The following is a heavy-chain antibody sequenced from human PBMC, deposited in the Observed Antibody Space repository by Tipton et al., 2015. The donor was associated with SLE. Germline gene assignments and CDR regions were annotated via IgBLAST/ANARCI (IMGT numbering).Heavy chain of an antibody. CDR2: LSWNGGSI. CDR3: AKDMGTTGEVDWYFGL. CDR1: GFTFDDHA. J-gene: IGHJ2*01. D-gene: IGHD7-27*01. Sequence: SLRLSCAASGFTFDDHAMHWVRQAPGKGLEWVAGLSWNGGSIGYADSVKGRFTISRDNAKNSVYLQMNSLRAEDTALYYCAKDMGTTGEVDWYFGLWGRGTLVTVSS. V-gene: IGHV3-9*01.